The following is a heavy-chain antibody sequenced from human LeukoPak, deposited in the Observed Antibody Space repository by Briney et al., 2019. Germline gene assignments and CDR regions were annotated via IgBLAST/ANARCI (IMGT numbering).Heavy chain of an antibody. D-gene: IGHD3-22*01. CDR3: ARLLTYYYDSSGYYYFDY. CDR2: IYCSGST. J-gene: IGHJ4*02. CDR1: GGSISSYY. V-gene: IGHV4-59*08. Sequence: SETLSLTCTVSGGSISSYYWSWIRQPPGKGLEWIGYIYCSGSTNYNPSLESRVTISVDTSKNQFSLKLSSVTAADTAVYYCARLLTYYYDSSGYYYFDYWGQGTLVTVSS.